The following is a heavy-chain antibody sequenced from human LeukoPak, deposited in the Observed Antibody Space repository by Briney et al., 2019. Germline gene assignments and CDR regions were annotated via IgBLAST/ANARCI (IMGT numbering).Heavy chain of an antibody. CDR2: FHLSGS. J-gene: IGHJ5*02. CDR1: GGSIRRSY. Sequence: SETLSLTCTVSGGSIRRSYWSWIRQPPGRGLEWIGYFHLSGSNYNPSLKSRVTMSLDTSKNQFSLRLSPVTAADTAVYYCARGGPTGALDDNWFDPWGQGTLVTVSS. CDR3: ARGGPTGALDDNWFDP. D-gene: IGHD4-11*01. V-gene: IGHV4-4*09.